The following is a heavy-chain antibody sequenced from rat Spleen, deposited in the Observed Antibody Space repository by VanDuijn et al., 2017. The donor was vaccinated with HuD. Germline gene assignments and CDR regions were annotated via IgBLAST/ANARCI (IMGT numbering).Heavy chain of an antibody. D-gene: IGHD1-2*01. V-gene: IGHV5-7*01. CDR1: GFTFSNYG. Sequence: EVQLVESGGGLVQPGRSLKLSCAASGFTFSNYGMAWVRQAPKKGLEWVAYIRYDGGSTYYRDSVKGRFTISRDNAKSTLYLQMDSLRSEDTATYYCARERDYSSSPFDYWGQGVMVTVSS. CDR2: IRYDGGST. CDR3: ARERDYSSSPFDY. J-gene: IGHJ2*01.